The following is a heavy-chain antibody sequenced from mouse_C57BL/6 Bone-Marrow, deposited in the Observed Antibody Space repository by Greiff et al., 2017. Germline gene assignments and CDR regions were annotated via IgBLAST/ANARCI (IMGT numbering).Heavy chain of an antibody. CDR1: GFNIKDYY. J-gene: IGHJ4*01. CDR3: TAFITTDAMDY. V-gene: IGHV14-1*01. CDR2: FDPEDGDT. Sequence: VQLQQSGAELVRPGASVKLSCTASGFNIKDYYMHWVKQRPEQGLEWIGRFDPEDGDTEYAPKFQGKATMTADTSSNTAYLQLSSLTSEDTAVYYCTAFITTDAMDYWGQGTSVTVSS. D-gene: IGHD1-1*01.